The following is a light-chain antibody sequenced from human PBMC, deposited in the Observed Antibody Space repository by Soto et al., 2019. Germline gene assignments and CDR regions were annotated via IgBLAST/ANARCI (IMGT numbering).Light chain of an antibody. V-gene: IGKV1-39*01. CDR3: QQSYSTPRT. Sequence: IQMPQSPSSLSASVGERVSITCRASQSISSSLNWYQHKPGKAPKLLIYAASSLQSGVPSRFSGSGSGTDFTLTISSLQPEDFATYYCQQSYSTPRTFGQGTKVDI. J-gene: IGKJ1*01. CDR1: QSISSS. CDR2: AAS.